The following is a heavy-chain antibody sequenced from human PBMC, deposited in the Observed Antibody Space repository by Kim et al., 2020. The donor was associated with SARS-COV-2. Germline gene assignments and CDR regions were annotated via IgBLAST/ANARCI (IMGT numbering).Heavy chain of an antibody. D-gene: IGHD4-17*01. Sequence: SETLSLTCTVSGGSISSSSYYWGWIRQPPGKGLEWIGSIYYSGSTYYNPSLKSRVTISVDTSKNQFSLKLSSVTAADMAVCYCARGAGTVTPIDYWGQGTLVTVSS. CDR3: ARGAGTVTPIDY. CDR2: IYYSGST. J-gene: IGHJ4*02. V-gene: IGHV4-39*01. CDR1: GGSISSSSYY.